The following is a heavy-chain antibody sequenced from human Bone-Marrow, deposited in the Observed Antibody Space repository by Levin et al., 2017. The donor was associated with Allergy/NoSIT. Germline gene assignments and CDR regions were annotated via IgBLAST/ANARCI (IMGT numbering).Heavy chain of an antibody. CDR1: GFAFSSYG. J-gene: IGHJ6*01. V-gene: IGHV3-33*01. Sequence: GESLKISCAASGFAFSSYGMHWVRQAPGKGLEWVAVILSDGNNKYYAESVKGRFTIARDNSRKTLSLQMNSPRVEDTGVYYCARGGYSSGWPPLDVWGQGTTITVSP. D-gene: IGHD6-19*01. CDR2: ILSDGNNK. CDR3: ARGGYSSGWPPLDV.